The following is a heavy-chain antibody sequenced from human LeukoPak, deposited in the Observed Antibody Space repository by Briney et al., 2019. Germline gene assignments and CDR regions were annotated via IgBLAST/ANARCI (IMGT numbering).Heavy chain of an antibody. D-gene: IGHD1-26*01. V-gene: IGHV4-61*02. CDR3: ARDWGNSGSYWYYYYMDV. CDR1: GGSISSGSYY. Sequence: SETLSLTCTVSGGSISSGSYYWSWIRQPAGKGLEWIGRIYTNGSTNYNPSLKSRVTISVDTSKNQFSLKLSSVTAADAAVYYCARDWGNSGSYWYYYYMDVWGKGTTVTVSS. CDR2: IYTNGST. J-gene: IGHJ6*03.